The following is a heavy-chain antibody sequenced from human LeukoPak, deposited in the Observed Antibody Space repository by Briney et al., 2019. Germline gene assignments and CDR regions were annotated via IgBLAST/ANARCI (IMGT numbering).Heavy chain of an antibody. CDR1: GYSISSGCY. Sequence: PSETLSLTCAVSGYSISSGCYWGWIRQPPGKGLEWIGSIYHSGSTYYNPSLKSRVTISVDTSKNQFSLKLSSVTAADTAVYYCARYYYDSSGYSTADTDYWGQGTLVTVSS. CDR3: ARYYYDSSGYSTADTDY. CDR2: IYHSGST. J-gene: IGHJ4*02. V-gene: IGHV4-38-2*01. D-gene: IGHD3-22*01.